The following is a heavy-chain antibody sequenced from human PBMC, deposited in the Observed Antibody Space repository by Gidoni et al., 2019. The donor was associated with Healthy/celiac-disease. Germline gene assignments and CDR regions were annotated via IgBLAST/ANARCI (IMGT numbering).Heavy chain of an antibody. CDR1: GGSISSYN. J-gene: IGHJ5*02. CDR3: ARRGSDPPYYDFWSGYYRRSYNWFDP. V-gene: IGHV4-59*01. CDR2: IDYSGST. D-gene: IGHD3-3*01. Sequence: QVQLQESGPGLVKPSETLSLTCTVPGGSISSYNWSWIRQPPGTGLEWIGYIDYSGSTNYNPSLKSRVTISVDTSKNQFSLKLSSVTAADTAVYYCARRGSDPPYYDFWSGYYRRSYNWFDPWGQGTLVTVSS.